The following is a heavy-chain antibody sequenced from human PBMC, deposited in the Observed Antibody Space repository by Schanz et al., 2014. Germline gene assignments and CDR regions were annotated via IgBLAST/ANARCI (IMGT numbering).Heavy chain of an antibody. V-gene: IGHV3-43*01. CDR1: GFSFDDYT. Sequence: VQLVESGGGVAQPGGSLRLSCAASGFSFDDYTMHWVRQAPGKGLEWVSLIDRDGGHTYYADSVKGRFTISRDNSKNSLYLQMNSLRTKDTALYYCAKDSRGSSFDMDVWGQGTTVTVSS. J-gene: IGHJ6*02. D-gene: IGHD1-26*01. CDR3: AKDSRGSSFDMDV. CDR2: IDRDGGHT.